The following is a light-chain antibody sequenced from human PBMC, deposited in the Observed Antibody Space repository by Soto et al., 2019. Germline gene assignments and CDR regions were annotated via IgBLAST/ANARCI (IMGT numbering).Light chain of an antibody. CDR1: QSVLYSSNNKNY. V-gene: IGKV4-1*01. CDR3: QQYYSTPQT. J-gene: IGKJ1*01. Sequence: DIVMTQSPDSLAVSLGERATINCKSSQSVLYSSNNKNYLAWYQQKPGQPPKLLIYWASTRESGVPDRFSGSGYGTDFTLTISSLQAEDVAVYYCQQYYSTPQTFGHGTKVEIK. CDR2: WAS.